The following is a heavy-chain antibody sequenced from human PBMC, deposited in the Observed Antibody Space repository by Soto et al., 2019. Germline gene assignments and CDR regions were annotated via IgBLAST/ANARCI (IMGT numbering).Heavy chain of an antibody. CDR3: ARGVAARPRSYYYGMDV. D-gene: IGHD6-6*01. CDR1: GYSFTIYP. CDR2: INAGNGNT. J-gene: IGHJ6*02. Sequence: ALVNGSCKASGYSFTIYPMHWGSKAPGQRLEWMGWINAGNGNTKYSQKFQGRVTITRDTSASTAYMELSSLRSEDTAVYYCARGVAARPRSYYYGMDVWGQGTSVTVSS. V-gene: IGHV1-3*01.